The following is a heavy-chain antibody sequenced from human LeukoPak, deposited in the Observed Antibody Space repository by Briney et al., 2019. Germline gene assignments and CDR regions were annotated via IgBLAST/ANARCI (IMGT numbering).Heavy chain of an antibody. D-gene: IGHD1-7*01. V-gene: IGHV1-8*01. J-gene: IGHJ6*02. CDR2: MNPNSGNT. Sequence: ASVKFSCKASGYTFTSYDINWVRQATGRGLEWMGWMNPNSGNTGYAQKFQGRVTMTRNTSISTAYMELSSLRSEDTAVYYCARGSWPKLRNGMDVWGQGTTVTVSS. CDR1: GYTFTSYD. CDR3: ARGSWPKLRNGMDV.